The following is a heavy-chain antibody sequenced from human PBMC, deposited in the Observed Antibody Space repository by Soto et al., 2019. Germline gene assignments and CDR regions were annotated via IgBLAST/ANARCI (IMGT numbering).Heavy chain of an antibody. V-gene: IGHV3-48*03. Sequence: GGSLRLSCAATGFTFSNYEMNWVRQAPGKGLEWVSYISSSGSTIYYADSVKGPFTISRDNAKNSLYLQMNSLRAEDTAVYYCARARAGDYVLDYWGQGTLVTVSS. CDR2: ISSSGSTI. CDR3: ARARAGDYVLDY. J-gene: IGHJ4*02. CDR1: GFTFSNYE. D-gene: IGHD4-17*01.